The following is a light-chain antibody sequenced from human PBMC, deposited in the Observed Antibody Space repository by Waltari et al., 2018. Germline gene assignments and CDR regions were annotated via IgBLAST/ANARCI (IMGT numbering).Light chain of an antibody. J-gene: IGKJ4*01. CDR2: WAS. Sequence: DIVMTQSPDSLAVSLGERATINCKSIPSVLYRSNNKNYLAWYHQKPGQPPKLLIYWASTRESGVPDRFSGSGSGTDFTLTISSLQAEDVAVYYCQQYHSTPLTFGGGTKVEIK. CDR3: QQYHSTPLT. CDR1: PSVLYRSNNKNY. V-gene: IGKV4-1*01.